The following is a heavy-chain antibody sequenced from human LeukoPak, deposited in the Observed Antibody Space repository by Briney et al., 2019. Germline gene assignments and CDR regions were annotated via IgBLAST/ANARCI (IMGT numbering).Heavy chain of an antibody. V-gene: IGHV3-21*01. CDR2: ISSSSSYI. CDR3: ARSRQLEPYFDY. Sequence: VSSISSSSSYIYYADSVKGRFTISRDNAKNSLYLQMNSLRAEDTAVYYCARSRQLEPYFDYWGQGTLVTVSS. D-gene: IGHD1-1*01. J-gene: IGHJ4*02.